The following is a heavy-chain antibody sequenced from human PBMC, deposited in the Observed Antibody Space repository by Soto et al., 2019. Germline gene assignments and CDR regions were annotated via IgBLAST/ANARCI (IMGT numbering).Heavy chain of an antibody. D-gene: IGHD3-3*01. Sequence: SVKVSCKASGGTFSSYAISWVRQAPGQGLEWMGGIIPIFGTANYAQKFQGRVTITADESTSTAYMELSSLRSEDTAVYYCARALSPYDFWSGSSFDYWGQGTLVTVSS. V-gene: IGHV1-69*13. J-gene: IGHJ4*02. CDR2: IIPIFGTA. CDR3: ARALSPYDFWSGSSFDY. CDR1: GGTFSSYA.